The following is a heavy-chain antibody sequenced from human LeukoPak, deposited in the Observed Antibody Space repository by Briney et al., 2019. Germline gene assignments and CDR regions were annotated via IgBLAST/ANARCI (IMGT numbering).Heavy chain of an antibody. CDR2: MNPNSGNT. D-gene: IGHD2-15*01. J-gene: IGHJ6*03. Sequence: ASVKVSCKASGYTFTSYDINWVRQTTGQGLEWMGWMNPNSGNTGYAQKFQGRVTMTRNTSITTAYMELSSLRSEDTAVYYCAVAAPFYYYYHMDVSGKGTTVTASS. V-gene: IGHV1-8*01. CDR1: GYTFTSYD. CDR3: AVAAPFYYYYHMDV.